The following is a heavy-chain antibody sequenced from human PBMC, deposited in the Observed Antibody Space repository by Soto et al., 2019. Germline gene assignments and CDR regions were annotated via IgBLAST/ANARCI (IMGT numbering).Heavy chain of an antibody. J-gene: IGHJ6*03. D-gene: IGHD3-10*01. CDR3: ARTIHPSGSYQEYYYYYYMDV. V-gene: IGHV4-31*03. CDR2: IYYSGST. Sequence: SETLSLTCTVSGGSISSGGYYWSWIRQHPGKGLEWIGYIYYSGSTYYNPSLKSRVTISVDTSKNQFSLKLSSVTAADTAVYYCARTIHPSGSYQEYYYYYYMDVWGKGTTVTVSS. CDR1: GGSISSGGYY.